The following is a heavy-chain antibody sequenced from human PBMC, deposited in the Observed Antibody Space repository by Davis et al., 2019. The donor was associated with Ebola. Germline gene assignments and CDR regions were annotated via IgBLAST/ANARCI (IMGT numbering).Heavy chain of an antibody. Sequence: GESLKISCAASGFTFNTYAMHWVRQAPGKGLEKVSDISSNGGRTYYAKSVKGRFTISRENSKNMLYLQMGSLRAEDMAVYYRARGGYDSSGPILRDWYFDLWGRGTLVTVSS. CDR2: ISSNGGRT. CDR1: GFTFNTYA. V-gene: IGHV3-64*01. J-gene: IGHJ2*01. CDR3: ARGGYDSSGPILRDWYFDL. D-gene: IGHD3-22*01.